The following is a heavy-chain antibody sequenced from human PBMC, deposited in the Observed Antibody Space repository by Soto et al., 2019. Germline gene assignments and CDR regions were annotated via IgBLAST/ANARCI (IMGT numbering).Heavy chain of an antibody. V-gene: IGHV1-69*01. Sequence: QVQLVQSGAEVKKPGSSVKVSCKASGGTFSSYAISWVRQAPGQGLEWMGGIIPIFGTANYAQKFQGRVTITADESTSTAYMELSSLRSEDTAVYYCARDPPVLRYFDWFVKNPYYYYGRDVWGQGTTVTVSS. CDR1: GGTFSSYA. CDR2: IIPIFGTA. CDR3: ARDPPVLRYFDWFVKNPYYYYGRDV. J-gene: IGHJ6*02. D-gene: IGHD3-9*01.